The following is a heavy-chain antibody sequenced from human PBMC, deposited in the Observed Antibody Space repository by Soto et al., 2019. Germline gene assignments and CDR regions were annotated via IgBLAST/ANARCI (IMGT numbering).Heavy chain of an antibody. J-gene: IGHJ4*02. D-gene: IGHD4-17*01. CDR3: ARQRTTVVTQAYFDH. V-gene: IGHV4-39*01. Sequence: SSETLSLTCTVSGGSITSSSYYWGWIRQPPGKGLEWIGGIYYSGRSYYNPSLKSRVTMSVDTSKNQFSLTLNSVTAADAAVYYCARQRTTVVTQAYFDHWGQGTLVT. CDR2: IYYSGRS. CDR1: GGSITSSSYY.